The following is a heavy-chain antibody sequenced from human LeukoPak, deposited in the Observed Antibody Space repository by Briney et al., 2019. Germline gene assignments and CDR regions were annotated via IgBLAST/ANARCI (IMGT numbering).Heavy chain of an antibody. J-gene: IGHJ4*02. CDR2: ISGSGGST. CDR3: AKEGFDDFWSAQTYFDY. Sequence: GGSLRLSCAASGFTFSSYAMSWVRQAPGKGLEWVSSISGSGGSTYYADSVKGRFTISRDNSKNTLYLQMNSLRAEDPAVYYCAKEGFDDFWSAQTYFDYWGQGTLVTVSS. CDR1: GFTFSSYA. V-gene: IGHV3-23*01. D-gene: IGHD3-3*01.